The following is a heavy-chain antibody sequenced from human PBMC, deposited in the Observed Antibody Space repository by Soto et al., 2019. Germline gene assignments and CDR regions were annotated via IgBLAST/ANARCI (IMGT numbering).Heavy chain of an antibody. V-gene: IGHV3-23*01. CDR3: AKAPRSSSSIDY. Sequence: VQLLESGGGLVQPGGSLRLSCAASGFTFSSYAMSWVRQAPGKGLEWVSAISGSSGSTYYADSVKGRFTISRDNSKNTLYLQMNSLRAEDTAVYYCAKAPRSSSSIDYWGQGTLVTVSS. CDR1: GFTFSSYA. J-gene: IGHJ4*02. D-gene: IGHD6-6*01. CDR2: ISGSSGST.